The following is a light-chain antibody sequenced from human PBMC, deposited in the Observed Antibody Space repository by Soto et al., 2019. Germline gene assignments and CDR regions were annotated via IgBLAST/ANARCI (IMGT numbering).Light chain of an antibody. CDR1: SSDVGGYNY. Sequence: QSALTQPRSVSGSPGQSVTISCTGTSSDVGGYNYVSWYQQHPGKAPKLMIYDVSKRPSGVPDRFSGSKSGNTASLTISGPQAEDEADYYCCSYAGSYTSYVFGTGTKV. V-gene: IGLV2-11*01. CDR2: DVS. J-gene: IGLJ1*01. CDR3: CSYAGSYTSYV.